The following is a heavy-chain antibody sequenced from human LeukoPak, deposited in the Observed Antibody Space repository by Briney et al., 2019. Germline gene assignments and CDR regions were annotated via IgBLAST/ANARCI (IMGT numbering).Heavy chain of an antibody. V-gene: IGHV3-21*01. J-gene: IGHJ4*02. CDR3: ARRAPSHDFDD. Sequence: GGSLRLSCAASGFTFSSYSMNWVRQAPWKGLEWVSSTSSSSSYIYYADSVKGRFTISRDNAKNSLYLQMNSLRVEDTALYYCARRAPSHDFDDWGQGTRVTVSS. CDR2: TSSSSSYI. CDR1: GFTFSSYS.